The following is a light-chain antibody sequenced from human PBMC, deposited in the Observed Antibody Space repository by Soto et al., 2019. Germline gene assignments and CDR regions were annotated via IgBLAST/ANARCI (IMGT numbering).Light chain of an antibody. CDR3: AAWDASLSGRVV. J-gene: IGLJ2*01. CDR2: RNN. V-gene: IGLV1-47*01. CDR1: SSNIGSNY. Sequence: QLVLTQPPSASGTPGQRVTISCSGSSSNIGSNYVYWYQQLPETAPKLLIYRNNQRPSGVPARLSGSKSGTSASLAISGLLSEDEADYYCAAWDASLSGRVVFGGGTKLTVL.